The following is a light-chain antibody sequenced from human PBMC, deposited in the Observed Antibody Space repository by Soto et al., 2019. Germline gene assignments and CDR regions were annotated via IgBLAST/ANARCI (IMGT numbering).Light chain of an antibody. Sequence: EIVLTQSPGTLSLSPGKRATLSCRASQTISSSFLAWYQQKPGQAPRLLIYRASRRAPGIPDRFSGSGSWTDFTLTISRQEPEDFAVYYCHQFGSSPLDTFGPGTKVEIK. V-gene: IGKV3-20*01. J-gene: IGKJ3*01. CDR3: HQFGSSPLDT. CDR1: QTISSSF. CDR2: RAS.